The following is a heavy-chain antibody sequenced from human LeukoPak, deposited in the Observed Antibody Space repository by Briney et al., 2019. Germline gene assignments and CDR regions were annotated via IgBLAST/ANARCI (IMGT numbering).Heavy chain of an antibody. CDR2: ISEDGSST. J-gene: IGHJ4*02. CDR1: GFTFSTYW. V-gene: IGHV3-7*01. CDR3: ARDTYRFDDF. Sequence: PGVSLRLSCAASGFTFSTYWMSWVRQSPGKGLDWVASISEDGSSTYYVDSVKGRFTISRDNAKNSLYLQMNNVRVEDAAVYYCARDTYRFDDFWGQGALVTVSS.